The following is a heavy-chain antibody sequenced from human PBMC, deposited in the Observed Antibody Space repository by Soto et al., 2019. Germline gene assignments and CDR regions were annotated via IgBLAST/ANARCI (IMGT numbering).Heavy chain of an antibody. D-gene: IGHD6-13*01. V-gene: IGHV1-18*01. Sequence: ASVKVPCKASGYTFTSYGIGWVRQAPGQGLEWMGWISTYNGNTNYAQKLQGRVTMTTDTSTSTAYMELRSLRSDDTAVYYCARVIGGSSIPHHFDYWGQGALVTVSS. CDR3: ARVIGGSSIPHHFDY. CDR2: ISTYNGNT. J-gene: IGHJ4*02. CDR1: GYTFTSYG.